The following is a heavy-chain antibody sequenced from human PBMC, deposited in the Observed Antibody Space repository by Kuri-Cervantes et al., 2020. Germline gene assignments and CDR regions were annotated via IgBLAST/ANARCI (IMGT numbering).Heavy chain of an antibody. CDR3: ARNSRLIDY. CDR1: GFTFSNYW. D-gene: IGHD6-25*01. J-gene: IGHJ4*02. Sequence: GESLKISCAASGFTFSNYWMSWVRQAPGKGLEWVANIKQDGSEKYYVDSVKGRFTISRDNAKNSVYLQMNSLRAEDTAVYYCARNSRLIDYWGQGTLVTVSS. V-gene: IGHV3-7*01. CDR2: IKQDGSEK.